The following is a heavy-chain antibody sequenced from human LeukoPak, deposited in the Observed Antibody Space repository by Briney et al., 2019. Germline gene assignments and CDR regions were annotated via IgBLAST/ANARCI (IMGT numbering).Heavy chain of an antibody. V-gene: IGHV3-74*01. Sequence: GSLRPSCASSGFIFSHHYLNWVRPAPGKGLVWVARINPDGSSTNYADSVKGRFTISRDNAKNTLNLQMNSLSAEDTAVYYCTRRGLGPLDNWGQGTLVTVSS. CDR2: INPDGSST. J-gene: IGHJ4*02. CDR3: TRRGLGPLDN. CDR1: GFIFSHHY. D-gene: IGHD1-26*01.